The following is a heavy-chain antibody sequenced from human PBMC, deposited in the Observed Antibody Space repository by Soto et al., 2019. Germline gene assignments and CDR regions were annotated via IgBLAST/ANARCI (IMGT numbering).Heavy chain of an antibody. CDR3: ARGYRKYDY. Sequence: SQTVSLTWAISWDSFSSNTGACNCIRQSPSRGLEWLGRTYYRSKWYNDYAVSVKSRITINPDTSKNQFSLQLNSVTPEDTAAHYCARGYRKYDYWGQGTLVTFSS. J-gene: IGHJ4*02. CDR1: WDSFSSNTGA. D-gene: IGHD1-26*01. V-gene: IGHV6-1*01. CDR2: TYYRSKWYN.